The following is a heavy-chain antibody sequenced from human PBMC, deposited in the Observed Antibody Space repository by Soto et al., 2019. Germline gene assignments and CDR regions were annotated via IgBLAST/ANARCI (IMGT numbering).Heavy chain of an antibody. CDR3: AKEVIAASGWFDP. CDR1: GFTFSTQD. J-gene: IGHJ5*02. Sequence: GGSLRLSCAASGFTFSTQDMTWVRQAPGEGLEWVSAISGSGGSTYYADSVKGRFTISRDNSKNTLYLQMNSLRAEDTAVYYCAKEVIAASGWFDPWGQGTLVTVSS. V-gene: IGHV3-23*01. D-gene: IGHD6-6*01. CDR2: ISGSGGST.